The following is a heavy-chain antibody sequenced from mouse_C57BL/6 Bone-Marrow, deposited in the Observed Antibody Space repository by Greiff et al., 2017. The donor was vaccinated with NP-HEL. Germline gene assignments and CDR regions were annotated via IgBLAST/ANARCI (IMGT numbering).Heavy chain of an antibody. Sequence: VQLQQSGAELVRPGTSVKVSCKASGYAFTNYLIEWVKQRPGQGLEWIGVINPGSGGTNYNEKFKGKATLTADKSSSTAYMQLSSLTSEDSAVYFCARRDYAFDYWGRGTTLTVSS. V-gene: IGHV1-54*01. J-gene: IGHJ2*01. D-gene: IGHD2-4*01. CDR3: ARRDYAFDY. CDR2: INPGSGGT. CDR1: GYAFTNYL.